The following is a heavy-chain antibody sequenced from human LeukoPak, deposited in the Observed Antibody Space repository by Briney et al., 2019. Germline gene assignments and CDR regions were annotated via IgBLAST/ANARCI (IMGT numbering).Heavy chain of an antibody. CDR2: ISYDGSNK. J-gene: IGHJ4*02. CDR1: GFTFNSFG. V-gene: IGHV3-30*03. Sequence: GGSLRLSCAASGFTFNSFGMHWVRQAPGKGLEWVAVISYDGSNKYFADSVKGRFTISRDNSKNTLYLQMNSLRAEDTAVYHCARGSGDYLDYWGQGTLVTVSS. CDR3: ARGSGDYLDY. D-gene: IGHD4-17*01.